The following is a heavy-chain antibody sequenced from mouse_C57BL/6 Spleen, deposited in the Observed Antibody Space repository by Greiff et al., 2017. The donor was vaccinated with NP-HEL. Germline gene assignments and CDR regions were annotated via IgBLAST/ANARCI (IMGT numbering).Heavy chain of an antibody. D-gene: IGHD2-5*01. CDR1: GYTFTSYW. V-gene: IGHV1-50*01. Sequence: QVQLQQPGAELVKPGASVKLSCKASGYTFTSYWMQWVKQRPGQGLEWIGEIDPSDSYTNYNQKFKGKATLTVDTSSSTAYMQLSSLTSEDSAVYYCASRVTYYFDYWGQGTTLTVSS. J-gene: IGHJ2*01. CDR3: ASRVTYYFDY. CDR2: IDPSDSYT.